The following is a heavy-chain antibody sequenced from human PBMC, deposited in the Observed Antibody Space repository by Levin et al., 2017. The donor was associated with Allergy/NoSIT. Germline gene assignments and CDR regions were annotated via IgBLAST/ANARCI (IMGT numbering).Heavy chain of an antibody. Sequence: GGSLRLSCAASGFTFSNAWMSWVRQAPGKGLEWVGRIKSKTDGGTTDYAAPVKGRFTISRDDSKNTLYLQMNSLKTEDTAVYYCTTWSSYYDILTGYYRHNWFDPWGQGTLVTVSS. J-gene: IGHJ5*02. CDR3: TTWSSYYDILTGYYRHNWFDP. CDR2: IKSKTDGGTT. CDR1: GFTFSNAW. V-gene: IGHV3-15*01. D-gene: IGHD3-9*01.